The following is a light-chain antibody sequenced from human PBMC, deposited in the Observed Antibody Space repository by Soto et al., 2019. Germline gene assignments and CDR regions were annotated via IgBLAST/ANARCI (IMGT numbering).Light chain of an antibody. J-gene: IGKJ2*01. CDR2: GAS. CDR1: QSVSNKY. Sequence: ETVLTQSQGTLSLSPGESATLSCRASQSVSNKYLVWYQQKLGQAPRLLIHGASSRATGIPDRFSGSGSGPDFTLTINRLEPADSAVYYCQQCGSSPYTFGQGTKLEIK. V-gene: IGKV3-20*01. CDR3: QQCGSSPYT.